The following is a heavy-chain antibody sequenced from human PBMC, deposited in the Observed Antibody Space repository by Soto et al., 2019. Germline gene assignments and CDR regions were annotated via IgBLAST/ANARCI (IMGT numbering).Heavy chain of an antibody. V-gene: IGHV3-53*01. Sequence: GGSLRLSCVVSGFIVSSSHMIWVRQAPGKGLEGVSILYNHGKTNYVDSVKGRFTITRDNSKNTVYLQMNGLRVEDTAVYYCARLTEAERHWGQGALVTVSS. CDR3: ARLTEAERH. CDR1: GFIVSSSH. CDR2: LYNHGKT. D-gene: IGHD1-1*01. J-gene: IGHJ4*02.